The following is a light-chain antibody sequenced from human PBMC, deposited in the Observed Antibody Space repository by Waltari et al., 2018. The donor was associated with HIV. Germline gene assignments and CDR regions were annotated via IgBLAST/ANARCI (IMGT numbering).Light chain of an antibody. CDR2: GAS. V-gene: IGKV3-20*01. CDR1: QSVRSAS. J-gene: IGKJ4*01. CDR3: QQYAASPLT. Sequence: DIVLTHSPGTLSLSPGERATLSCRASQSVRSASLAWSQQKPGQAPRLLIYGASSRAPGIPDRFSGSGAVTDFILTISRLEPEDCAVYYCQQYAASPLTFGGGTKVEIK.